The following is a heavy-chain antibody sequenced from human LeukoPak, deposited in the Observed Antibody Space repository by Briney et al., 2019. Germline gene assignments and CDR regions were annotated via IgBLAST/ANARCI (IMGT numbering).Heavy chain of an antibody. V-gene: IGHV3-23*01. J-gene: IGHJ4*02. CDR1: GFTFSSYS. CDR3: AHGAMYQLDY. CDR2: IIGGGGST. Sequence: GGSLRLSCAASGFTFSSYSMNWVRQAPGKGLKWVSGIIGGGGSTYYADSVKGRFTISGDNSRNTLFLQMNSLRAEDTAVYYCAHGAMYQLDYWGQGTLVTVSS. D-gene: IGHD2-2*01.